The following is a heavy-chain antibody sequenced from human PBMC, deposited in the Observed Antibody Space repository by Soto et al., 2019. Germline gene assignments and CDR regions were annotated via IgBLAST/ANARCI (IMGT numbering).Heavy chain of an antibody. V-gene: IGHV4-59*01. Sequence: SETLSLTCTVSGGSISSYYWSWIRQPPGKGLEWIGYIYYSGSTNYNPSLKSRVTISVDTSKNQFSLKLSSVTAADTAVYYCARAWHLSNWYYDILTGARGEKDAFDIWGQGTMVTVSS. CDR1: GGSISSYY. CDR2: IYYSGST. J-gene: IGHJ3*02. D-gene: IGHD3-9*01. CDR3: ARAWHLSNWYYDILTGARGEKDAFDI.